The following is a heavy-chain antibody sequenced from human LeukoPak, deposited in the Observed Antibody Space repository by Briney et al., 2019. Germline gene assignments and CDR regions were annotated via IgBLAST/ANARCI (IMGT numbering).Heavy chain of an antibody. J-gene: IGHJ4*02. CDR3: AKDLSSSSWNYFDY. Sequence: GGSLRLSCAASGSTFDDYAMHWVRQAPGKGLEWVSGISWNSGSIGYADSVKGRFTISRDNAKNSLYLQMNSLRAEDTALYYCAKDLSSSSWNYFDYWGQGTLVTVSS. CDR1: GSTFDDYA. D-gene: IGHD6-13*01. CDR2: ISWNSGSI. V-gene: IGHV3-9*01.